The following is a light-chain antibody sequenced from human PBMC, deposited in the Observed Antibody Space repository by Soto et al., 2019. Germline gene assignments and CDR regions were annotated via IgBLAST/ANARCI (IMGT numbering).Light chain of an antibody. Sequence: QSVLTQPPSVSGAPGQRGTISCTGSSSNIGAGYDVHWYQQLPETAPKLLIYGNNNRPSGVPDRFSRSKSGTSASLAITGLQAEDEADYYCQSYDSSLSGWVFGGGTKLTVL. V-gene: IGLV1-40*01. CDR1: SSNIGAGYD. CDR2: GNN. CDR3: QSYDSSLSGWV. J-gene: IGLJ3*02.